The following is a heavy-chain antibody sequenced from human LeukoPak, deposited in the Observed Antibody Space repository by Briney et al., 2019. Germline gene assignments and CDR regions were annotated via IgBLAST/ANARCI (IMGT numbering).Heavy chain of an antibody. CDR2: IYYSGST. V-gene: IGHV4-59*01. CDR3: ARAAAGTTPYYYYYGMDV. CDR1: GGSISSYY. J-gene: IGHJ6*02. D-gene: IGHD6-25*01. Sequence: SETLSLTCTVSGGSISSYYWSWIRQPPGKGLEWIGYIYYSGSTNYNPSLKSRVTISVDTSKNQFSLKLSSVTVADTAVYYCARAAAGTTPYYYYYGMDVWGQGTTVTVSS.